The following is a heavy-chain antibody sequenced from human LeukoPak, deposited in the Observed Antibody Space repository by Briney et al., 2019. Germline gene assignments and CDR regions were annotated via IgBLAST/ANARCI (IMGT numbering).Heavy chain of an antibody. J-gene: IGHJ4*02. Sequence: GGSLRLSCAASGFTFSSYGMHWVRQAPGKGLEWVAFIRYDGSNKYYADSVKGRFTISRDNSKNTLYLQMNSLRAEDTAVYYCARDMTTVTTPDYWGQGTLVTVSS. V-gene: IGHV3-30*02. D-gene: IGHD4-17*01. CDR1: GFTFSSYG. CDR2: IRYDGSNK. CDR3: ARDMTTVTTPDY.